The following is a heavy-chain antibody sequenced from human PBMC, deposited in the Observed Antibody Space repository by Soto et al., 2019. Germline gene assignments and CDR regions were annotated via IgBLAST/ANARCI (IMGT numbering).Heavy chain of an antibody. CDR1: GFSLSTSGVG. CDR3: AHRPSSWFLFDY. D-gene: IGHD6-13*01. J-gene: IGHJ4*02. Sequence: QITLKESGPTLVKPTQTLTLTCTFSGFSLSTSGVGVGWIRQSPGKALQWLALIYWNGDKRYNPSLKTRLTITKDTSKNQVVLTLTNMDPVDTATYYCAHRPSSWFLFDYWGQGTLVTVSS. CDR2: IYWNGDK. V-gene: IGHV2-5*01.